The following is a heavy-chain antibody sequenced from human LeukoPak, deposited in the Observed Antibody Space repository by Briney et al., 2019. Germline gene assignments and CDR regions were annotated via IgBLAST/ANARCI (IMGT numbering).Heavy chain of an antibody. Sequence: SETLSLTCAVYGGSFSGYYWSWIRQPPGKGLERIGEINHSGSTNYNPSLKSRVTISVDTSKNQFSLKLSSVTAADTAVYYCARGHIVVVTAMDNWFDPWGQGTLVTVSS. CDR2: INHSGST. V-gene: IGHV4-34*01. J-gene: IGHJ5*02. CDR1: GGSFSGYY. CDR3: ARGHIVVVTAMDNWFDP. D-gene: IGHD2-21*02.